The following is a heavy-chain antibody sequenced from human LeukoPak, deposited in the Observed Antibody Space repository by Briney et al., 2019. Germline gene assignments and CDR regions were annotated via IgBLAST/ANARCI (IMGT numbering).Heavy chain of an antibody. CDR2: IYYSGST. CDR3: ARGAVAGTGVDY. CDR1: GGSISSSSYY. Sequence: SETLSLTCTVSGGSISSSSYYWGWIRQPPGKGLEWIGSIYYSGSTYYNPSLKSRVTISVDTSKNQFSLKLSSVTAADTAVYYCARGAVAGTGVDYWGQGTLVTVSS. D-gene: IGHD6-19*01. J-gene: IGHJ4*02. V-gene: IGHV4-39*07.